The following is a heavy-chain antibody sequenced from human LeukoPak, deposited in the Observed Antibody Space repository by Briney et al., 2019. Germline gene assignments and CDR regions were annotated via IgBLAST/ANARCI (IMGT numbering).Heavy chain of an antibody. CDR1: GFTFSDYY. CDR3: ARAAGYFDWLPDY. Sequence: PGGSLRLSCAASGFTFSDYYMSWIRQAPGKGLEWVSYISSSGSTIYYADSVKGRFTISRDNAKNSLYLQMNSLRAEDTAVCYCARAAGYFDWLPDYWGQGTLVTVSS. J-gene: IGHJ4*02. CDR2: ISSSGSTI. V-gene: IGHV3-11*01. D-gene: IGHD3-9*01.